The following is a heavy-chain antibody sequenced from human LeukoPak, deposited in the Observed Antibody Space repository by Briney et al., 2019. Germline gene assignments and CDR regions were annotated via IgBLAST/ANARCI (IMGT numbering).Heavy chain of an antibody. CDR2: IYYSGST. CDR1: GGSISSYY. Sequence: SETLSLTCSVSGGSISSYYWSWLRQPPGKGLEWIGYIYYSGSTNYNPSLKSRVTISVDTSKNQFSLKLTSVTAADTAVYYCARGRLLEWPFDYWGQGTLVTVSS. D-gene: IGHD3-3*01. V-gene: IGHV4-59*01. J-gene: IGHJ4*02. CDR3: ARGRLLEWPFDY.